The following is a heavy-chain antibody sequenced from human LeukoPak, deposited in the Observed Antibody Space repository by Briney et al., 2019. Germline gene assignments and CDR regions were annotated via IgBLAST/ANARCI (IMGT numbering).Heavy chain of an antibody. CDR1: GFSVTNSY. CDR2: IYTSGST. CDR3: ARGYCSGDTCFSNWFDP. J-gene: IGHJ5*02. Sequence: GGSLRLSCGGSGFSVTNSYMAWVRQAPGKGLGWVSVIYTSGSTFYAGSVLGRFTISRDNANNMIHLQMDSLGVEDTAVYFCARGYCSGDTCFSNWFDPWGRGTLVTVSS. V-gene: IGHV3-66*01. D-gene: IGHD2-15*01.